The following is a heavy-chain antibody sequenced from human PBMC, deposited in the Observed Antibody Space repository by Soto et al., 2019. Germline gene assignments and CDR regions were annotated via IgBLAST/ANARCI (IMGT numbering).Heavy chain of an antibody. Sequence: NPSETLSLTCAVYGGSFSGHYWSWIRQPPGKGLEWIGYIYYSGSTYYNPSLKSRVTISVDTSKNQFSLKLSSVTAADTAVYYCARSLSPDYYYYMDVWGKGTTVTVSS. D-gene: IGHD3-16*01. CDR2: IYYSGST. CDR1: GGSFSGHY. V-gene: IGHV4-34*09. CDR3: ARSLSPDYYYYMDV. J-gene: IGHJ6*03.